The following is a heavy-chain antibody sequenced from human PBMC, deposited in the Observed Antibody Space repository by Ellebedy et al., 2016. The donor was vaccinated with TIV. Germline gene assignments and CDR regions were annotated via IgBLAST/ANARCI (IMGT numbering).Heavy chain of an antibody. CDR3: AKTSLYCSSTSCQGFDY. V-gene: IGHV3-23*01. Sequence: ESLKISXAASGFTFSSYAMSWVRQAPGKGLEWVSAISGSGGSTYYADSVKGRFTISRDNSKNTLYLQMNSLRAEDTAVYYCAKTSLYCSSTSCQGFDYWGQGTLVTVSS. D-gene: IGHD2-2*01. CDR2: ISGSGGST. CDR1: GFTFSSYA. J-gene: IGHJ4*02.